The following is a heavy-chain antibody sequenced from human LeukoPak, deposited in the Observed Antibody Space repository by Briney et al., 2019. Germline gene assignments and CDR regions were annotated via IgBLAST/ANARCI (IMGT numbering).Heavy chain of an antibody. V-gene: IGHV4-38-2*01. D-gene: IGHD3-10*01. J-gene: IGHJ4*02. CDR1: GYSISRGYY. CDR3: ARAGWIITSGIDY. Sequence: SETLSLTCGVSGYSISRGYYWAWIRPPPGKGLEWIGTIYHTGSTYYTPSLGSRVTISVDTSKNEFTLNLNSVTAADTAVYYCARAGWIITSGIDYWGQGALVTVSS. CDR2: IYHTGST.